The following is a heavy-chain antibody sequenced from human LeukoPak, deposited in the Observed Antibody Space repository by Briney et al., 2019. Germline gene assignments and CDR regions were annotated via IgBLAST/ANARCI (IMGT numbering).Heavy chain of an antibody. CDR3: TRDDGYFDH. CDR2: VKSKTDGGTT. Sequence: GGSLRLSCAASGFTFSNAWVSWVRQAPGKGLEWVGRVKSKTDGGTTDYAAPVKGRFTISRDDLKNTLYLQMNNLKSEDTAVYYCTRDDGYFDHWGQGTQVTVSS. J-gene: IGHJ4*02. CDR1: GFTFSNAW. V-gene: IGHV3-15*01.